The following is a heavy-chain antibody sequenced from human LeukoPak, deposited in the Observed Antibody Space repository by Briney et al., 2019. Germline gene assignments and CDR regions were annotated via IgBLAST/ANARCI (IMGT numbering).Heavy chain of an antibody. J-gene: IGHJ5*02. CDR2: ISSSGSTI. V-gene: IGHV3-11*04. Sequence: PGGSLRLSCAASGFTFSDYYMSWIRQAPGKGLEWVSYISSSGSTIYYADSVKGRFTISRDNAKNSLYLQMNSLRAEDTAVYYCARDGESGVKVPAANWFDPWGQGTLATVSS. D-gene: IGHD2-2*01. CDR1: GFTFSDYY. CDR3: ARDGESGVKVPAANWFDP.